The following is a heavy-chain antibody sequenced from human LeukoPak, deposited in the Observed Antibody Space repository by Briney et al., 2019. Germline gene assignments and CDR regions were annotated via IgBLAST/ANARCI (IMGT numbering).Heavy chain of an antibody. CDR3: ARTSIAARRANAFDI. CDR2: IYHSGST. CDR1: GGSISSGGYS. J-gene: IGHJ3*02. V-gene: IGHV4-30-2*01. D-gene: IGHD6-6*01. Sequence: PSETLSLTCAVSGGSISSGGYSWSWIRQPPGKGLEWIGYIYHSGSTYYNPSLKSRVTISVDRSKNQFSLKLSSVTAADTAVYYCARTSIAARRANAFDIWGQGTMATVSS.